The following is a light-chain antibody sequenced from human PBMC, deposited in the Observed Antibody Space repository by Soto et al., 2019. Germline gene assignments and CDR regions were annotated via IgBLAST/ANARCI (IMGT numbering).Light chain of an antibody. CDR1: ISDVGRFDV. CDR2: DGS. Sequence: QPVLTQPASVSGSLGQSITISCTGTISDVGRFDVVSWFQQHPGQVPKRIIYDGSRRPSGVSSRCSGSKSRNTASLTISGRQAEDEADYYCCAYVGARTYVFGTGTKVTVL. CDR3: CAYVGARTYV. V-gene: IGLV2-23*01. J-gene: IGLJ1*01.